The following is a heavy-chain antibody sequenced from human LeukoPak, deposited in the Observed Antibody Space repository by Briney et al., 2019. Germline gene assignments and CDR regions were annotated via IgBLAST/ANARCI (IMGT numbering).Heavy chain of an antibody. J-gene: IGHJ3*02. Sequence: ASVKVSCKVSGYTLTELSMHWVRQAPGKGLEWMGGFDPEDGETIYAQKFRGRVTMTEDTSTDTAYMELSSLRSEDTAVYYCATDGQPGVWYDAFDIWGQGTMVTVSS. CDR3: ATDGQPGVWYDAFDI. V-gene: IGHV1-24*01. D-gene: IGHD2-15*01. CDR1: GYTLTELS. CDR2: FDPEDGET.